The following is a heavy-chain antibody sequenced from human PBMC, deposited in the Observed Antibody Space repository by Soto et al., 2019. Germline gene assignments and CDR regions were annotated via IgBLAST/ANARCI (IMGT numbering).Heavy chain of an antibody. J-gene: IGHJ3*02. Sequence: PSETLSLTCAVSGGSISSGGYSWSWIRQPPGKGLEWIGYIYHSGSTYYNPSLKSRVTISVDRSKNQFSLKLSSVTAADTAVYYCARGRVVVPHGAFDIWGQGTMVTVSS. D-gene: IGHD2-2*01. CDR3: ARGRVVVPHGAFDI. CDR2: IYHSGST. V-gene: IGHV4-30-2*01. CDR1: GGSISSGGYS.